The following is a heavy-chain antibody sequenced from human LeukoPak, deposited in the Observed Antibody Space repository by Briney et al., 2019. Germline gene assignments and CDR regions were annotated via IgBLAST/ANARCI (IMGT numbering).Heavy chain of an antibody. J-gene: IGHJ3*02. CDR1: GYTFTSYY. Sequence: ASVKVSCKASGYTFTSYYMHWLRQAPGQGLEWMGIINASAVSTSYAQKFQGKVTMTRDTSTSTVYMELSSLRSEDTAVYYCAIAGTSDAFDIWGQGTMVTVSS. CDR3: AIAGTSDAFDI. D-gene: IGHD1-26*01. CDR2: INASAVST. V-gene: IGHV1-46*01.